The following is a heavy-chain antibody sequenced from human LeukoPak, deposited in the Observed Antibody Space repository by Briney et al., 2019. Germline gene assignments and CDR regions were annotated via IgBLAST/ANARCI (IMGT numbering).Heavy chain of an antibody. CDR3: ARGNIVANY. Sequence: SETLSLTCTVSGGSISSYYWSWLRQPPGKGLEWIGYIYYSGSTNYNPSLKSRVTISVDTSKNKFSLKLSSVTAADTAVYYCARGNIVANYWGQGTLVTVSS. CDR2: IYYSGST. V-gene: IGHV4-59*01. CDR1: GGSISSYY. D-gene: IGHD5-12*01. J-gene: IGHJ4*02.